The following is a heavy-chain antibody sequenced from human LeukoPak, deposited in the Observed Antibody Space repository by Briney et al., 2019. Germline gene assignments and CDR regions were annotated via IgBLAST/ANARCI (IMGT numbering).Heavy chain of an antibody. CDR2: VDNNGNAA. J-gene: IGHJ4*02. CDR3: ARDTPNSGLNVDFDS. Sequence: GGSLRLSXVASGFTFNSHWMHWASQAPGKGVVWVSRVDNNGNAATYADSVKGRFTISRDNAKNTLYLQMNSLRAEDTAIYYCARDTPNSGLNVDFDSWGQGTLVAVSP. D-gene: IGHD2-15*01. CDR1: GFTFNSHW. V-gene: IGHV3-74*01.